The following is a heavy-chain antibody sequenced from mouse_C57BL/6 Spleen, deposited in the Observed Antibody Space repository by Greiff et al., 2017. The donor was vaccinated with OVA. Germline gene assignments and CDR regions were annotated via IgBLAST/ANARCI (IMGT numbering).Heavy chain of an antibody. D-gene: IGHD2-2*01. CDR2: IWTGGGT. J-gene: IGHJ2*01. CDR3: ARENNYGYDGGYYFDY. CDR1: GFSLTSYA. V-gene: IGHV2-9-1*01. Sequence: VMLVESGPGLVAPSQSLSITCTVSGFSLTSYAISWVRQPPGKGLEWLGVIWTGGGTNYNSALKSRLSISKDNSKSQAFLKMNSLQTDDTARYYCARENNYGYDGGYYFDYWGQGTTLTVSA.